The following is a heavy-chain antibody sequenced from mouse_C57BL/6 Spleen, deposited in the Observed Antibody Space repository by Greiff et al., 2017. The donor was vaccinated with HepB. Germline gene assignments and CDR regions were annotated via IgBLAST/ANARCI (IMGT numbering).Heavy chain of an antibody. CDR3: ARGGSEIDY. CDR1: GFTFSDYY. V-gene: IGHV5-16*01. J-gene: IGHJ2*01. D-gene: IGHD1-1*01. CDR2: INYDGSST. Sequence: DVKLVESEGGLVQPGRSMKLSCTASGFTFSDYYMAWVRQVPEKGLEWVANINYDGSSTYYLDSLKSRFIISRDNAKNILYLQMSSLKSEDTATYYCARGGSEIDYWGQGTTLTVSS.